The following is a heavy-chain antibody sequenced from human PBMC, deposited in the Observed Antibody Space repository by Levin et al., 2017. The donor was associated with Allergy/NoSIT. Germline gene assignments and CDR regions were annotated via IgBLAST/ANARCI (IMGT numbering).Heavy chain of an antibody. D-gene: IGHD5-12*01. Sequence: ASVKVSCKASGYTFTSYGISWVRQAPGQGLEWMGWISAYNGNTNYAQKLQGRVTMTTDTSTSTAYMELRSLRSDDTAVYYCARGSGYDIRSGGAIDYWGQGTLVTVSS. CDR1: GYTFTSYG. V-gene: IGHV1-18*01. CDR3: ARGSGYDIRSGGAIDY. CDR2: ISAYNGNT. J-gene: IGHJ4*02.